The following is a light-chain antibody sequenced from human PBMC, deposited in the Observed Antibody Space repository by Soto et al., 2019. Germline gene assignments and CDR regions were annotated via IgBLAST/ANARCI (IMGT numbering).Light chain of an antibody. Sequence: QAVVTQETSLTVSPGGTVTLTCGSSTGAVTTAHYPYWFQQKPGQAPRTLIYDTNNKHSWTPARFSGSLLGGQPALTLSGAQPEDEADYYCSLSYSDIRVFGGGTKLTVL. CDR2: DTN. CDR3: SLSYSDIRV. CDR1: TGAVTTAHY. J-gene: IGLJ3*02. V-gene: IGLV7-46*01.